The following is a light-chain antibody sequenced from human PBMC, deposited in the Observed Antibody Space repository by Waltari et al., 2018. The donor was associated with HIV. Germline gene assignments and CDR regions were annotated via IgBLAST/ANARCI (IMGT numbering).Light chain of an antibody. CDR2: EVS. CDR3: SSYTSSNTFVV. V-gene: IGLV2-18*02. CDR1: SSDVGNYNR. J-gene: IGLJ2*01. Sequence: QSALTQPPSVSGSPGQSVTISCTGTSSDVGNYNRVSWYQQPPGTAPKLMIYEVSNRPSGVPRLFSASKSGNTASLTISGLQAEDEADYYCSSYTSSNTFVVFGGGTKLTVL.